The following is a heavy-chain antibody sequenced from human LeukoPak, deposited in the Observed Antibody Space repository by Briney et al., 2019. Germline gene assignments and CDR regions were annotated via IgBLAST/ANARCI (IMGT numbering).Heavy chain of an antibody. CDR1: GGTFSSYA. V-gene: IGHV1-69*04. Sequence: APVKVSCKASGGTFSSYAISWVRQAPGQGLEWMGRIIPILGIANYAQKFQGRVTITAGKSTSTAYMELSSLRSEDTAVYYCARDRRLDGSGPYGMDVWGQGTTVTVSS. J-gene: IGHJ6*02. CDR2: IIPILGIA. CDR3: ARDRRLDGSGPYGMDV. D-gene: IGHD3-10*01.